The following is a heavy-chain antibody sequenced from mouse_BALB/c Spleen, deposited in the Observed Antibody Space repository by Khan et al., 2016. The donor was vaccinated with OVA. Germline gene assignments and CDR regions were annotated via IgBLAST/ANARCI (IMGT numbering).Heavy chain of an antibody. V-gene: IGHV3-2*02. Sequence: EVQLVETGPGLVKPSQSLSLTCTVTGYSITSGYAWNWIRQFPGNKLEWMGYISYSGVTSYTPYLKSRISITRDTSKNQFFLQLNSVTTEDTATXYCARGNYYGYYFDYWGQGTTLTVSS. CDR3: ARGNYYGYYFDY. CDR1: GYSITSGYA. J-gene: IGHJ2*01. D-gene: IGHD1-1*01. CDR2: ISYSGVT.